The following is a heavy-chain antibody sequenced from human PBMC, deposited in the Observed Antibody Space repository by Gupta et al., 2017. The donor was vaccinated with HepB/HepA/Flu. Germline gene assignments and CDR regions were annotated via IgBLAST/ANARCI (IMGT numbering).Heavy chain of an antibody. Sequence: VQLVESGGGLVQPGGSLRLSCAASGFPFTNYWMSWVRQAPGKGLEWVANIKQDGTEQYALDAVRGRFTVSRDNAKNSGYRHVNSLRVEDTAVYYCARLELANYFYGMDVWGQGTTVTVSS. CDR2: IKQDGTEQ. V-gene: IGHV3-7*01. CDR1: GFPFTNYW. D-gene: IGHD1-7*01. J-gene: IGHJ6*02. CDR3: ARLELANYFYGMDV.